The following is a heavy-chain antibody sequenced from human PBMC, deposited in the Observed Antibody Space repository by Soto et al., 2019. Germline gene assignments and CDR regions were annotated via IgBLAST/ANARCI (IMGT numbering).Heavy chain of an antibody. CDR2: VSYDGCNK. Sequence: QVQLVESGGGVVQPGRSLRLSCAASGFTFSSYAMHWVRQAPGKGMAWVAVVSYDGCNKYYADSVKVRFTISRDTSKNTLYLQMHRLRAEDPAVFSCAKALRVGDSPRADAFVTWGQGSMVTVSS. CDR3: AKALRVGDSPRADAFVT. J-gene: IGHJ3*02. D-gene: IGHD1-26*01. CDR1: GFTFSSYA. V-gene: IGHV3-30-3*01.